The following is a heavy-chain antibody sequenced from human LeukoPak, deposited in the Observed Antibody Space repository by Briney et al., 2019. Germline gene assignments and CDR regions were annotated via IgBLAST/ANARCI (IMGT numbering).Heavy chain of an antibody. CDR3: AGSSGYEFFDY. CDR2: ISSTSSTI. D-gene: IGHD3-22*01. J-gene: IGHJ4*02. Sequence: GGSLRLSCVASGFTFSSYGMSWVRQSLGKGLEWVSYISSTSSTIYYADSVKGRFTISRDNSKNTLYLQMNSLRAEDTAVYYCAGSSGYEFFDYWGQGTLVTVSS. CDR1: GFTFSSYG. V-gene: IGHV3-48*01.